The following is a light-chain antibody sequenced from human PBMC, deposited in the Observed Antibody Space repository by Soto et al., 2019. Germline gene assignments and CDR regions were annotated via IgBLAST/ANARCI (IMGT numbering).Light chain of an antibody. CDR3: LQSLHTPFT. J-gene: IGKJ5*01. CDR1: QSLLHSNGYNY. Sequence: DIVMTQSPLSLPVTPGEPASISCRSSQSLLHSNGYNYLDWYLQKPGQSPQLLIYLGSNRASGVPDRVSGSGSGTDFKLKISRVEDEDVGAYYSLQSLHTPFTFGQGTRLQIK. CDR2: LGS. V-gene: IGKV2-28*01.